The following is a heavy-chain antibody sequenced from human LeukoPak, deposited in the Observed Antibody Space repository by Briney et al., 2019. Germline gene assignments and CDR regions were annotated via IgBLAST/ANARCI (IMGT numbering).Heavy chain of an antibody. Sequence: PSETLSLTCTVSGGSMSTYYWSRIRQPPGKGLEWIGYIYDSGSTNYNPSLKSRVTISVDTSKNLFSLKLSSVTAADTAVYYCARRGSGGRSFDYWGQGTLVTVSS. CDR1: GGSMSTYY. J-gene: IGHJ4*02. CDR3: ARRGSGGRSFDY. V-gene: IGHV4-59*08. CDR2: IYDSGST. D-gene: IGHD3-10*01.